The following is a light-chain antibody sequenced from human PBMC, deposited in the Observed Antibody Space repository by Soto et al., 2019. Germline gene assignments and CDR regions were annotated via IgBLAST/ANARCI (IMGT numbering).Light chain of an antibody. CDR1: QSISSY. V-gene: IGKV1-39*01. J-gene: IGKJ2*01. CDR2: AAS. CDR3: QQSYSTLYT. Sequence: DIQMTQSPSSLSASVGDRVTITCRASQSISSYLNWYQQKPGKAPKLVIYAASSLQSGVPSRFSGSGSGTDFTLSISSLQPEDFATYYCQQSYSTLYTFGQGTKLELK.